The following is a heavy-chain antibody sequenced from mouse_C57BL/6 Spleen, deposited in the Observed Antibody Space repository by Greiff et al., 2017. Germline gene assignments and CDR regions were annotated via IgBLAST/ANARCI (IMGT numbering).Heavy chain of an antibody. D-gene: IGHD1-1*01. Sequence: QVQLQQSGPELVKPGASVKISCKASGYAFSSSWMNWVKQRPGKGLEWIGRIYPGDGDTNYNGKFKGKATLTADKSSSTAYMQLSSLTSEDSAVYFYARSYYYGSSPVGFDYWGQGTTLTVSS. CDR3: ARSYYYGSSPVGFDY. CDR2: IYPGDGDT. V-gene: IGHV1-82*01. J-gene: IGHJ2*01. CDR1: GYAFSSSW.